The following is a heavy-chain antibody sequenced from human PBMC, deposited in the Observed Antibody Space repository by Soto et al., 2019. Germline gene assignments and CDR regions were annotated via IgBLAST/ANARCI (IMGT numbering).Heavy chain of an antibody. Sequence: SETLSLTCAVYGGSFSGYYWSWIRQPPGKGLEWIGEINHSGSTNYNPSLKSRVTISVDTSKNQFSLNLGSVSAADTAVYYCARYRAASGTYYFDNWGLGTLVTVSS. CDR2: INHSGST. CDR3: ARYRAASGTYYFDN. J-gene: IGHJ4*02. D-gene: IGHD3-3*01. V-gene: IGHV4-34*01. CDR1: GGSFSGYY.